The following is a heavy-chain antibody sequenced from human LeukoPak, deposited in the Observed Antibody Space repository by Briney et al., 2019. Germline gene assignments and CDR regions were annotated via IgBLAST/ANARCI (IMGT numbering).Heavy chain of an antibody. J-gene: IGHJ4*02. CDR3: ARDYHCGGNDCSWVDY. CDR2: IHHSGST. Sequence: SETLSLTCTVSGGSISSGNYYWSWIRQPPGKGLEWIGYIHHSGSTYYNPSLNSRVTVSVDRSKNRFSLKMTSVTAADTAVYYCARDYHCGGNDCSWVDYWGQGTLVTVS. V-gene: IGHV4-30-2*01. D-gene: IGHD2-21*01. CDR1: GGSISSGNYY.